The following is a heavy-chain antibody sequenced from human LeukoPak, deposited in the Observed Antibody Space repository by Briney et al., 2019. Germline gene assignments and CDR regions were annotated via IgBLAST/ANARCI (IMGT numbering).Heavy chain of an antibody. D-gene: IGHD2-2*01. J-gene: IGHJ4*02. CDR1: GFTFSSYA. CDR3: AKPPDRYCSSTSCSAFDY. V-gene: IGHV3-23*01. Sequence: PGGSLRLSCAASGFTFSSYAMSWVRQAPGKGLEWVSAISGSGGSTYYADSVKGRFTISRDNSKNTLYLQMNSLRAEDTAVYYCAKPPDRYCSSTSCSAFDYWGQGTLVTVSS. CDR2: ISGSGGST.